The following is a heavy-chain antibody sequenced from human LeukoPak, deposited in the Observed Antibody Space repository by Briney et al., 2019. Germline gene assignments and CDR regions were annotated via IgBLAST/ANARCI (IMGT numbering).Heavy chain of an antibody. CDR3: ARVPIDTAMVHFDY. V-gene: IGHV1-2*02. Sequence: ASVKVSCKASGYTFTSYDINWVRQATGQGLEWMGWMNPNSGGTNYAQKFQGRVTMTRDTSISTAYMELSRLRSDDTAVYYCARVPIDTAMVHFDYWGQGTLVTVSS. J-gene: IGHJ4*02. CDR1: GYTFTSYD. CDR2: MNPNSGGT. D-gene: IGHD5-18*01.